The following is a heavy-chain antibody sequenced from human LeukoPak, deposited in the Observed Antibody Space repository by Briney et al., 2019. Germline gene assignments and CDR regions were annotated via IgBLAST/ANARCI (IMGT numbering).Heavy chain of an antibody. CDR2: ISYDGSNK. V-gene: IGHV3-30-3*01. Sequence: GGSLRLSCAASGFTFSSYGMHWVRQAPGKGLEWVAVISYDGSNKYYVDSVEGRFTISRDNSKNTLYLQMNSLRAEDTAVYYCARVPLGYCSGDSCYDLDYWGQGTLVTVSS. D-gene: IGHD2-15*01. J-gene: IGHJ4*02. CDR3: ARVPLGYCSGDSCYDLDY. CDR1: GFTFSSYG.